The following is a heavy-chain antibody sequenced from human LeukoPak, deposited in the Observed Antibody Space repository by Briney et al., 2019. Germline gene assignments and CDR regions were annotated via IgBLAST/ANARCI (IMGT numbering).Heavy chain of an antibody. CDR1: GGSITSSEYY. CDR3: ASHHSGASPSDAFDI. Sequence: SETLSLTCTVSGGSITSSEYYWDWIRQPTGKELEWIGNFYYSGITYYNPSLRSRVTISVDTSKNQFSPKLSSVTAADTAVYYCASHHSGASPSDAFDIWGHGTMVTVSS. D-gene: IGHD5-12*01. CDR2: FYYSGIT. J-gene: IGHJ3*02. V-gene: IGHV4-39*01.